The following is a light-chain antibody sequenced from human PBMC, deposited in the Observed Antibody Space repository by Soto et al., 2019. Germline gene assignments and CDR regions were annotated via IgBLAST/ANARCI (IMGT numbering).Light chain of an antibody. CDR1: SSNIGAGYD. CDR2: GNS. V-gene: IGLV1-40*01. Sequence: QSVLTQPPSVSGAPGQRVTISCTGSSSNIGAGYDVHWYQQLPGTAPKLLIYGNSNRPSGVPDRFSGSKSGTSASLAITGLQAEDEADYYCQSYDSSPSDFVVCGGGTKLTVL. CDR3: QSYDSSPSDFVV. J-gene: IGLJ2*01.